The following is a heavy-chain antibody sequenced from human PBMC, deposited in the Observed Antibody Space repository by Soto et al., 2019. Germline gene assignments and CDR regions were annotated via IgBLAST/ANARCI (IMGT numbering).Heavy chain of an antibody. CDR1: GFTFSSYG. Sequence: QVQLVESGGGVVQPGRSLRLSCAASGFTFSSYGMHWVRQAPGKGLEWVAVISYDGSNKYYADSVKGRFTISRDNSKNTLCLQMNSLRAEDTAVYYCAKGRPKYSSGWYFDYWGQGTLVTVSS. CDR2: ISYDGSNK. CDR3: AKGRPKYSSGWYFDY. J-gene: IGHJ4*02. D-gene: IGHD6-19*01. V-gene: IGHV3-30*18.